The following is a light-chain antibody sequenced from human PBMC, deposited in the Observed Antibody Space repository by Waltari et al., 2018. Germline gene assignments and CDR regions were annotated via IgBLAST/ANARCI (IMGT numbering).Light chain of an antibody. CDR3: QQGFSTPFT. J-gene: IGKJ3*01. V-gene: IGKV1-39*01. CDR1: ENVNDY. Sequence: DIQLTQSPSSLSASVGDRVTITCRASENVNDYLNWYQQKPGKAPKLLIHKASTLQSGVPSRFSGSGSGTDFTFTISSLQSGDAATYYFQQGFSTPFTFGPGTKVDLK. CDR2: KAS.